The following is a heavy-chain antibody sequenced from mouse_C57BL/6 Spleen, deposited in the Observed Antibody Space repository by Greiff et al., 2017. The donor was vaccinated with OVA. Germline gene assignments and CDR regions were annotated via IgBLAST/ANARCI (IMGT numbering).Heavy chain of an antibody. CDR3: ARYGYSNFYWYFDV. Sequence: QVQLQQPGAELVKPGASVKMSCKASGYTFTSYWITWVKQRPGQGLEWIGDIYPGSGSTNYNEKFKSKATLTVDTSSSTAYMQLSSLTSEDSAVYYCARYGYSNFYWYFDVWGTGTTVTVSS. J-gene: IGHJ1*03. CDR2: IYPGSGST. CDR1: GYTFTSYW. D-gene: IGHD2-5*01. V-gene: IGHV1-55*01.